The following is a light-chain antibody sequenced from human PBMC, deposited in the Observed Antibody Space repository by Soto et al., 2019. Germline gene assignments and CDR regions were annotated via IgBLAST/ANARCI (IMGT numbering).Light chain of an antibody. V-gene: IGLV2-14*01. CDR3: TSYTSSGTYV. CDR1: SSDVGGYNY. Sequence: QSVLTQPASLSGSPGQSITISCTGTSSDVGGYNYVSWHQQHPGKAPKLTIYDVSSRPSGVSNRFSASKSGNTASLTISGLQAEDEADYYCTSYTSSGTYVFGIGPKVTVL. CDR2: DVS. J-gene: IGLJ1*01.